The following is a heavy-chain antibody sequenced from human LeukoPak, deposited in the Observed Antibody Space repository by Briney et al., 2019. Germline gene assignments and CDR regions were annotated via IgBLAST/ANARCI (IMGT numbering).Heavy chain of an antibody. CDR3: ARVKQLLNYYYGMDV. J-gene: IGHJ6*02. CDR1: GYTFTGYY. D-gene: IGHD2-2*01. Sequence: GASVKVSCKASGYTFTGYYMHWVRQAPGQGLEWMGWINPNSGGTNYAQKFQGRVTMTRDTSISTAYMELSRLRSDDTAVYYCARVKQLLNYYYGMDVWGQGTTVTVSS. V-gene: IGHV1-2*02. CDR2: INPNSGGT.